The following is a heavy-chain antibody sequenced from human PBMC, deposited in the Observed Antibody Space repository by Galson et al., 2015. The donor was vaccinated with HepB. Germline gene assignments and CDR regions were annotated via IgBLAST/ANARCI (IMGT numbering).Heavy chain of an antibody. CDR2: IYSGGST. D-gene: IGHD3-22*01. CDR3: ARDDDGSGYQRTFDL. Sequence: SLRLSCAASGFPVSNSYMTWIRQAPGKGLEWVSLIYSGGSTYYADSVKGRFTISRDNSKNTLFLQMNSLRAEDTAMYYCARDDDGSGYQRTFDLWGQGTMVTDSS. V-gene: IGHV3-53*01. J-gene: IGHJ3*01. CDR1: GFPVSNSY.